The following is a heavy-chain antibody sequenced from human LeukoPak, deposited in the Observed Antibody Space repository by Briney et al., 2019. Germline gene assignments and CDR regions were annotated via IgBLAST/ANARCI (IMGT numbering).Heavy chain of an antibody. CDR2: ISSRSTYI. CDR1: GFTFTSYS. CDR3: VREASGGTKGVSGTFDI. V-gene: IGHV3-21*01. J-gene: IGHJ3*02. D-gene: IGHD6-13*01. Sequence: GGSLRLSCAPSGFTFTSYSMNWVRQAPGKGLEWVSSISSRSTYIYYADSVKGRFTISRDNAKNSLYLQMNSLRAEDTAVYHCVREASGGTKGVSGTFDIWGQGTLVTVSS.